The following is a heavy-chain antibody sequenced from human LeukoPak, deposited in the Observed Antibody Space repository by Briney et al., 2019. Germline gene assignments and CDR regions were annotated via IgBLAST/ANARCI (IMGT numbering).Heavy chain of an antibody. V-gene: IGHV1-8*03. CDR2: MNPNSGNT. Sequence: ASVKVSCKASGYTFTSYAMHWVRQATGQGLEWMGWMNPNSGNTAYAQKFQGRVTITRNTSISTAYMELSSLRSEDTAVYYCAREDYYDSGSNDYWGQGTLVTVSS. J-gene: IGHJ4*02. CDR1: GYTFTSYA. D-gene: IGHD3-22*01. CDR3: AREDYYDSGSNDY.